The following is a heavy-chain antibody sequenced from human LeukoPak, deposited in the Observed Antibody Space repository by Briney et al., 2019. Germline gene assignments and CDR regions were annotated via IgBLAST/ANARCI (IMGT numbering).Heavy chain of an antibody. D-gene: IGHD2-2*01. CDR3: ARARYCSSTSCLFVDY. CDR2: ISSSSSYI. V-gene: IGHV3-21*01. J-gene: IGHJ4*02. Sequence: GGSLRLSCAASGFTFSSYRMNWVRQAPGKGLEWVSSISSSSSYIYYADSVKGRFTISRDNAKNSLYLQMNSLRAEDTAVYYCARARYCSSTSCLFVDYWGQGTLVTVSS. CDR1: GFTFSSYR.